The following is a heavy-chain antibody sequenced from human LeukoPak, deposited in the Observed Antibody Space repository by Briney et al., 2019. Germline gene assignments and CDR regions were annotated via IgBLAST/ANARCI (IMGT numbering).Heavy chain of an antibody. CDR1: GGTFSSYA. Sequence: SVKVSCKASGGTFSSYAISWVRQAPGQGLEWMGGIIPIFGTANYAQKFQGRVTITADESTSTAYMEQSSLRSEDTAVYYCARVYRCSSTSCSHWFDPWGQGTLVTVSS. CDR2: IIPIFGTA. CDR3: ARVYRCSSTSCSHWFDP. V-gene: IGHV1-69*01. J-gene: IGHJ5*02. D-gene: IGHD2-2*01.